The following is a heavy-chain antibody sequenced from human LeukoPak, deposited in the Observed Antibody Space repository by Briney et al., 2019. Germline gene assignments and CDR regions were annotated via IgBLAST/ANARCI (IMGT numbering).Heavy chain of an antibody. CDR2: IIGDGSST. D-gene: IGHD3-10*01. CDR1: GFTFSNYW. CDR3: ARSGDGDMDV. Sequence: QPGGSLRLSCAASGFTFSNYWMHWVRQAPGKGLVWVSHIIGDGSSTNYADSVKGRFTISRDNAKNTLHLQMNSLRADDTAVYYCARSGDGDMDVWGKGTTVTVSS. V-gene: IGHV3-74*01. J-gene: IGHJ6*03.